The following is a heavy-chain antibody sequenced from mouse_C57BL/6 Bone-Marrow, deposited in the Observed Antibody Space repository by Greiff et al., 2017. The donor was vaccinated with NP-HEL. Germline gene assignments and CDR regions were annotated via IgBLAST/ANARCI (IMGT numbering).Heavy chain of an antibody. V-gene: IGHV1-53*01. CDR2: INPSNGGT. J-gene: IGHJ4*01. Sequence: QVQLQQPGTELVKPGASVKLSCKASGYTFTSYWMHWVKQRPGQGLEWIGNINPSNGGTNYNEKFKSKATLTADKSSSTAYMELRSLTSEDSAVYFCARGTTVVPGDYWGQGTSVTVSS. CDR3: ARGTTVVPGDY. D-gene: IGHD1-1*01. CDR1: GYTFTSYW.